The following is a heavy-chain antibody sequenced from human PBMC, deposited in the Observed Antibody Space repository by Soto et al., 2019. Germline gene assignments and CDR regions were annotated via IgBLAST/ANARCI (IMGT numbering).Heavy chain of an antibody. CDR2: IFANDET. D-gene: IGHD1-26*01. V-gene: IGHV2-26*03. CDR3: ARMRASGPYFDLFHN. Sequence: SGPTLVNPAETLTLTCSISGFSLSAIRLGVGWNRQPPGKALEWLAHIFANDETTYTTSLKTRLSISTDTSESKVVLIMTNLDPEDTGTYYCARMRASGPYFDLFHNLGQGALDTVSS. CDR1: GFSLSAIRLG. J-gene: IGHJ4*03.